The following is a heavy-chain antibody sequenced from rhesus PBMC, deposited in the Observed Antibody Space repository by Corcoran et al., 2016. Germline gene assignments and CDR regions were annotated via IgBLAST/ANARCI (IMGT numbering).Heavy chain of an antibody. D-gene: IGHD3-22*01. Sequence: QVTLKESGPALVKPTQTLTLTCTFSGFSISYSGMGVGWIRQPPGKALEWLALMYWDDEKYYSTPLKSRLTISKDTSKNQVVLTMTNMDPVDTATYYCARRVIRSFDYWGQGVLVTVSS. V-gene: IGHV2-174*01. J-gene: IGHJ4*01. CDR2: MYWDDEK. CDR3: ARRVIRSFDY. CDR1: GFSISYSGMG.